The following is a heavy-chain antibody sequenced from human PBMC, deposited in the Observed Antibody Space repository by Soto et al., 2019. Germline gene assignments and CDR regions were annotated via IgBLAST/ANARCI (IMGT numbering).Heavy chain of an antibody. D-gene: IGHD4-17*01. V-gene: IGHV3-33*01. Sequence: QVQLVESGGGVVQPGESLRLSCAASGFAFYGYAMHWVRQAPGKGLEWVAIIWHDGSNTYYGDSVEGRFTVSRDNSKNTVYLQMNSLRAEYTAVYYCARDLKTRQGDSWGQGTLVTVSS. CDR3: ARDLKTRQGDS. CDR1: GFAFYGYA. J-gene: IGHJ4*02. CDR2: IWHDGSNT.